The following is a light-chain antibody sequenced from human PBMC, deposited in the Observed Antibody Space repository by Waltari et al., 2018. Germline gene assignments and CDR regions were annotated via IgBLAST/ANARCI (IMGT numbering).Light chain of an antibody. CDR2: DVS. CDR1: TSDVGGYNY. CDR3: CSYAGSSTHVV. Sequence: QSALTQPASVSGSPGQSIIISCTGPTSDVGGYNYVSWYQQHPGKAPKLMIYDVSKRPSGVSNRFSGSKSGNTASLTISGLQAEDEADYYCCSYAGSSTHVVFGGGTKLTVL. J-gene: IGLJ2*01. V-gene: IGLV2-23*02.